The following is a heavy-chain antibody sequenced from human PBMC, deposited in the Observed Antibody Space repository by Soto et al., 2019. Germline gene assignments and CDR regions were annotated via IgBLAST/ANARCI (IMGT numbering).Heavy chain of an antibody. CDR3: ARDSGSYYAGRIDY. V-gene: IGHV3-33*01. CDR1: GFTFSSYG. J-gene: IGHJ4*02. CDR2: IWYDGSNK. Sequence: GGSLRLSCAASGFTFSSYGMHWVRQAPGKGLEWVAVIWYDGSNKYYADSVKGRFTISRDNSKNTLYLQMNSLRAEDAAVYYCARDSGSYYAGRIDYWGQGTLVTVSS. D-gene: IGHD1-26*01.